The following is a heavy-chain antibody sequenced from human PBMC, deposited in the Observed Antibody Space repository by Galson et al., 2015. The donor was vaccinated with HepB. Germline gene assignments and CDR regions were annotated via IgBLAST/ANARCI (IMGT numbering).Heavy chain of an antibody. V-gene: IGHV3-21*01. CDR1: GFTFSNYS. Sequence: SLRLSCAASGFTFSNYSMNWVRQAPGKRLEWVSSISSSSSYIYYADSVKGRFTISRDNAKNSLYLQMNSLRAEDTAVYYCARDNKEYCSSTSCYTTEYFQHWGQGTLVTVSS. D-gene: IGHD2-2*02. J-gene: IGHJ1*01. CDR3: ARDNKEYCSSTSCYTTEYFQH. CDR2: ISSSSSYI.